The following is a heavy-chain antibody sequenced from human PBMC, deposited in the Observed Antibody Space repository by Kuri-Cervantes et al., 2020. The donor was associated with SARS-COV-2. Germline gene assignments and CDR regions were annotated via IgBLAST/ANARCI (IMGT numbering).Heavy chain of an antibody. Sequence: SGPTLVKPTQTLTLPCTFSGFSLSTSGVGVGWIRQPPGKSLEWLALIYWNDDKRYSLSLKSRLHNTKDTSQNQVVFTMTNMDPVYTATYHCAHRFCSSPHRCYFDYWGQGTLVTVSS. D-gene: IGHD6-13*01. V-gene: IGHV2-5*01. CDR2: IYWNDDK. CDR3: AHRFCSSPHRCYFDY. CDR1: GFSLSTSGVG. J-gene: IGHJ4*02.